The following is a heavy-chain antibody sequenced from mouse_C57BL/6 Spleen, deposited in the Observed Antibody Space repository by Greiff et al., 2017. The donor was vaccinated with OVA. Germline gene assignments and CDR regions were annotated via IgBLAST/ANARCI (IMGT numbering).Heavy chain of an antibody. CDR2: IYPGDGDT. Sequence: VQLQQSGPELVKPGAPVKISCKASGYAFSSSWMNWVKQRPGKGLEWIGRIYPGDGDTNYNGKFKGKATLTADKSSSTAYMQLSSLTSEDSAVYFCAREGSNYRYYFDYWGQGTTLTVSS. J-gene: IGHJ2*01. V-gene: IGHV1-82*01. D-gene: IGHD2-5*01. CDR3: AREGSNYRYYFDY. CDR1: GYAFSSSW.